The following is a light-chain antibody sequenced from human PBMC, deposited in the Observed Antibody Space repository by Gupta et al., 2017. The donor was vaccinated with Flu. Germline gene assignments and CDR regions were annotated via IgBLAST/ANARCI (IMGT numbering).Light chain of an antibody. CDR3: QVGDKDNDHVV. V-gene: IGLV3-21*02. CDR2: NDS. CDR1: NIAAKS. Sequence: SSVLTQSPSVSGAPGQTATTTCGGNNIAAKSVHWYQLKPGQAPVLVVYNDSGRPSGIPERFSGSNSGTTATVNATRVEAGDEADYFCQVGDKDNDHVVFGGGTKLTVL. J-gene: IGLJ3*02.